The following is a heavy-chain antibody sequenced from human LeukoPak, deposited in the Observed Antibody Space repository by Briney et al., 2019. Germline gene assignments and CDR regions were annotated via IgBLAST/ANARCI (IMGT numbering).Heavy chain of an antibody. CDR2: IYPDDSDT. CDR3: ARSAGHCTDGVCYAYNWFDF. Sequence: GESLKISCKGSGYSFTSYWIGWVRQMPGKGLEWMGLIYPDDSDTRYNPSFQGQVTISADKSINTAYLQWSSLRASDTAMYYCARSAGHCTDGVCYAYNWFDFWGQGTLVTVSS. CDR1: GYSFTSYW. V-gene: IGHV5-51*01. J-gene: IGHJ5*01. D-gene: IGHD2-8*01.